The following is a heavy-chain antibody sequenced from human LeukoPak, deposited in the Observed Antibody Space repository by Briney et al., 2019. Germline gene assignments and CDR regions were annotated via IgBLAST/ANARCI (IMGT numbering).Heavy chain of an antibody. J-gene: IGHJ4*02. CDR3: TKDLPDRYSLEY. CDR2: TNYDGSDR. V-gene: IGHV3-30*18. Sequence: GRSLRLSCAASGFTFRNYAMYWVRQAPGRGLEWVAFTNYDGSDRCYADSVKGRFTVSRDNPKNTLYLQMNSLRTEDTAVYYCTKDLPDRYSLEYWGQGTMVTVPS. D-gene: IGHD2-15*01. CDR1: GFTFRNYA.